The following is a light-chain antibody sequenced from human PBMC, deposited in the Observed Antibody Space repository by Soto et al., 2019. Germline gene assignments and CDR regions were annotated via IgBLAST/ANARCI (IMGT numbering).Light chain of an antibody. CDR2: DAS. CDR3: QQRSNWIT. CDR1: QNIVNY. Sequence: IVLTPPPAPLCLSTRDRTTLSCRASQNIVNYLAWYQQKPGQAPRLLIYDASNRATGIPARFSGSGSETDFTLTISSLEPEDFGVYYCQQRSNWITFGQGTRLEI. J-gene: IGKJ5*01. V-gene: IGKV3-11*01.